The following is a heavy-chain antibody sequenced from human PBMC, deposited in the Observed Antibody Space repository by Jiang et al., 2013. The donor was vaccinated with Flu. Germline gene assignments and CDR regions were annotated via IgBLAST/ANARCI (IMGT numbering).Heavy chain of an antibody. J-gene: IGHJ6*03. CDR2: IYSGGST. D-gene: IGHD2-15*01. Sequence: QLVESGGGLVQPGGSLRLSCAASGFTVSSNYMSWVRQAPGKGLEWVSVIYSGGSTYYADSVKGRFTISRHNSKNTLYLQMNSLRAEDTAVYYCARGGGYCSGDDPYYCYMDVWGKGTTVTVSS. CDR1: GFTVSSNY. V-gene: IGHV3-53*04. CDR3: ARGGGYCSGDDPYYCYMDV.